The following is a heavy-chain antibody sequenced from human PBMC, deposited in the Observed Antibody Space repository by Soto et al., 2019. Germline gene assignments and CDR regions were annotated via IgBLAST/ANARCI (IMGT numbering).Heavy chain of an antibody. Sequence: SETLSLTCTVSGGSISSSSYYWGWIRQPPGKGLEWIGSIYYSGSTSYNPSLKSRVTISVDTSKNQFSLKLSSVTAADTAVYYCARWAYGVPASNWFDPWGQGTLVTVSS. CDR2: IYYSGST. CDR3: ARWAYGVPASNWFDP. CDR1: GGSISSSSYY. V-gene: IGHV4-39*01. J-gene: IGHJ5*02. D-gene: IGHD4-17*01.